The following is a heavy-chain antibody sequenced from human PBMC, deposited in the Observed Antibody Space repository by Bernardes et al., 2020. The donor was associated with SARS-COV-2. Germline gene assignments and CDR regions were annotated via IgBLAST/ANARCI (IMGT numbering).Heavy chain of an antibody. CDR3: ARAVGVTIFGVVIVNWFDP. D-gene: IGHD3-3*01. V-gene: IGHV4-31*03. CDR2: IYYSGST. Sequence: SETLSLTCTVSGGSISSDGYYWSWIPQHTGKGLEWIGYIYYSGSTYYNPSLKSRVTISVDTSKNQFSLKLSSVTAADTAVYYCARAVGVTIFGVVIVNWFDPWGQGTLVTVSS. CDR1: GGSISSDGYY. J-gene: IGHJ5*02.